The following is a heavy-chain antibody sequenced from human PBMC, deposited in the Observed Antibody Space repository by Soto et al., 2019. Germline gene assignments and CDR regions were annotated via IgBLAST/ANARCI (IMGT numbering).Heavy chain of an antibody. CDR2: IKSKTDGGTT. D-gene: IGHD3-22*01. CDR1: GFTFSNAW. CDR3: TTEFGYYDSSGTQYFDY. V-gene: IGHV3-15*07. J-gene: IGHJ4*02. Sequence: GGSLRLSCAASGFTFSNAWMNWVRQAPGKGLEWVGRIKSKTDGGTTDYAAPVKGRFTISRDDSKNTLYLQMNSLKTKDTAVYYCTTEFGYYDSSGTQYFDYWGQGTLVTVSS.